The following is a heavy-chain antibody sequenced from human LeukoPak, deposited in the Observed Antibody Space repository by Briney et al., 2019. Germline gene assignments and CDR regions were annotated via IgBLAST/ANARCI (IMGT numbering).Heavy chain of an antibody. Sequence: GRSLRLSCAASGSTFSSYGMHWVRQAPGKGLEWVAVISYDGSNKYYADSVKGRFTISRDNSKNTLYLQMNSLRAEDTAVYYCAKKNIDYGDYEGAFDIWGQGTMVTVSS. CDR1: GSTFSSYG. D-gene: IGHD4-17*01. CDR3: AKKNIDYGDYEGAFDI. CDR2: ISYDGSNK. V-gene: IGHV3-30*18. J-gene: IGHJ3*02.